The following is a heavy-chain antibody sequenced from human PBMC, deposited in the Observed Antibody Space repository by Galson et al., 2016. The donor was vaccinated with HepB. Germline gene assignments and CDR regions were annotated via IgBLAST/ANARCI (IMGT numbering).Heavy chain of an antibody. Sequence: SLRLSCAASGFTFSTYWMHWVRQAPGKGLVWVSRVNSDGSSTGFADSVKGRITISRDNAKNTLYLQMNSLRAEDTAVYYCASSVRGSGSPPGGYWGQGTLVTVSS. J-gene: IGHJ4*02. CDR3: ASSVRGSGSPPGGY. CDR1: GFTFSTYW. D-gene: IGHD3-10*01. V-gene: IGHV3-74*01. CDR2: VNSDGSST.